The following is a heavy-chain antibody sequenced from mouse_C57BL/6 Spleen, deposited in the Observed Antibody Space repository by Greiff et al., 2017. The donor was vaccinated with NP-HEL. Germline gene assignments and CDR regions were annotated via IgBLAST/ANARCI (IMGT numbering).Heavy chain of an antibody. J-gene: IGHJ3*01. CDR2: IDPSDSYT. CDR1: GYTFTSYW. V-gene: IGHV1-50*01. Sequence: QVQLQQPGAELVKPGASVKLSCKASGYTFTSYWMQWVKQRPGQGLEWIGEIDPSDSYTNYNQKFKGKATLTVDTSSSTAYMQLSSLTSEDSAVYYGARGGTAQATGFAYWGQGTLVTVSA. D-gene: IGHD3-1*01. CDR3: ARGGTAQATGFAY.